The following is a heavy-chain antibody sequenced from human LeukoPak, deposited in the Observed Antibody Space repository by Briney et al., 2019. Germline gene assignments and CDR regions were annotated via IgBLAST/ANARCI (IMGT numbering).Heavy chain of an antibody. CDR1: GFTFSSYW. Sequence: GGSLRLSCAASGFTFSSYWMHWVRQAPGKGLVWVSRINTDGSSTTYADSVKGRFTISRDNAKNTLYLQMNSLRAEDTAVYYCARVGAYCTTTSCSNWFDPWGQGTLVTVSS. D-gene: IGHD2-2*01. CDR3: ARVGAYCTTTSCSNWFDP. CDR2: INTDGSST. V-gene: IGHV3-74*01. J-gene: IGHJ5*02.